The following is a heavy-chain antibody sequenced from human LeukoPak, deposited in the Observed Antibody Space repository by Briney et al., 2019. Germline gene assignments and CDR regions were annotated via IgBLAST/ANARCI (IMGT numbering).Heavy chain of an antibody. D-gene: IGHD6-19*01. V-gene: IGHV1-18*01. Sequence: ASVEVSCKASGYSLRDYGISWVRQAPGQGLEWMGWISGYNGDTNYAQKVQGRVTMTTDTSTNTGYMELRSLRSDDTAIYYCARAVSGRFDYWGQGTLVTVSS. CDR3: ARAVSGRFDY. CDR2: ISGYNGDT. CDR1: GYSLRDYG. J-gene: IGHJ4*02.